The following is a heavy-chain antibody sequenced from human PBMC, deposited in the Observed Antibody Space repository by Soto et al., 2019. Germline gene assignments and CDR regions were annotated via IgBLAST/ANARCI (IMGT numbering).Heavy chain of an antibody. CDR2: IYYSGST. CDR1: GGSISSGGYY. Sequence: TLSLTCTVSGGSISSGGYYWSWIRQHPGKGLEWIGYIYYSGSTYYNPSLKSRVTISVDTSKNQFSLKLSSVTAADTAVYYCARGGLAIPSPQDYYYYYYMDVWGKGTTVTVSS. J-gene: IGHJ6*03. V-gene: IGHV4-31*03. CDR3: ARGGLAIPSPQDYYYYYYMDV. D-gene: IGHD5-12*01.